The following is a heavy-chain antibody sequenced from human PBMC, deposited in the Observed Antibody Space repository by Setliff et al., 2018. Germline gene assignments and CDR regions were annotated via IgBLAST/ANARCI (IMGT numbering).Heavy chain of an antibody. CDR3: ARRGERFFNWFDP. J-gene: IGHJ5*02. CDR2: IYPGDSDA. D-gene: IGHD2-21*01. CDR1: GYSFTSYW. V-gene: IGHV5-51*01. Sequence: PGESLKISCKGSGYSFTSYWIGWVRQMPGKGLEWIGIIYPGDSDARYSPSFQGQVTISADKSISTAYLQWSSLKASDTAMYYCARRGERFFNWFDPWGQGTLVTVSS.